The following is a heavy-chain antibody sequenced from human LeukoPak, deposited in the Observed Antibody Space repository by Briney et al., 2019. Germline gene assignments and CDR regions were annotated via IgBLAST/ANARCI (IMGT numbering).Heavy chain of an antibody. CDR1: GGSISSSSYY. V-gene: IGHV4-39*07. CDR2: IYYSGTT. CDR3: ARKAPYYSDGSGPLGTYYFDY. D-gene: IGHD3-22*01. Sequence: SETLSLTCTVSGGSISSSSYYWGWIRQPPGKGLEWIGSIYYSGTTYYNPSLKSRVTISVDTSKNQFSLKVSSVTAADTAVYYCARKAPYYSDGSGPLGTYYFDYWGQGTLVTVSS. J-gene: IGHJ4*02.